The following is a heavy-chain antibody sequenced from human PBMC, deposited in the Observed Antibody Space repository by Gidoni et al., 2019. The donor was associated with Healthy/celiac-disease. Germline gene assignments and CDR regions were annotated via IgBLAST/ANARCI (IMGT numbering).Heavy chain of an antibody. Sequence: QLQLVEAGGGVVQPGRSLRLSCAAAGFTFSRYAMHWVRQAPGKGLELVAVISDDGSNKYYADSVKGRFTISRDNSKNTLYLQMNSLRAEDTAVYYCARDFGRVVVVPAAIFGAFDIWGQGTMVTVSS. J-gene: IGHJ3*02. V-gene: IGHV3-30*01. CDR3: ARDFGRVVVVPAAIFGAFDI. D-gene: IGHD2-2*01. CDR2: ISDDGSNK. CDR1: GFTFSRYA.